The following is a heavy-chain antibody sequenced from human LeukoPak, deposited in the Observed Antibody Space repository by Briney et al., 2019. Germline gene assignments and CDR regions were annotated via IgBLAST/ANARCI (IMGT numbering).Heavy chain of an antibody. D-gene: IGHD3-22*01. CDR3: ARSDYYDSSGYYSYDFDI. Sequence: SETLSLTCTVSGGSISSHYWSWIRQPPGKGLEWIGYIYYSGSTNYNPSLKSRVTISVDTSKNQFSLKLSSVTAADTAVYYCARSDYYDSSGYYSYDFDIWGQGTMVTVSS. V-gene: IGHV4-59*08. CDR2: IYYSGST. J-gene: IGHJ3*02. CDR1: GGSISSHY.